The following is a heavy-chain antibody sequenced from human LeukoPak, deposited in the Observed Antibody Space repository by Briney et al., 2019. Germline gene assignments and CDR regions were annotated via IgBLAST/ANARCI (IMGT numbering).Heavy chain of an antibody. CDR2: INHSGST. V-gene: IGHV4-34*01. Sequence: PSETLSLTCAVHGGSFSGYYWSWLRQPPGKGLEWIGEINHSGSTNYNPSLKSRVTISVDTSKNQFSLKLSSVTAADTAVYNCARGRNYSNYEPFDYWGQGTLVTVSS. J-gene: IGHJ4*02. D-gene: IGHD4-11*01. CDR3: ARGRNYSNYEPFDY. CDR1: GGSFSGYY.